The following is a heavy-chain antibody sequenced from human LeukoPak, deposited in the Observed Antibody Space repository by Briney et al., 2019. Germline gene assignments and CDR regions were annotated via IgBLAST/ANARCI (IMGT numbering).Heavy chain of an antibody. V-gene: IGHV3-21*04. CDR3: ARVYDGYNQNFDY. Sequence: GGSLRLSCAASGFTFSSYSMNWVRQAPGKGLEWVSSISSSSSYIYYADSVKGRFTISRDNAKNSLYLQMNSLRAEDTALYYCARVYDGYNQNFDYWGQGTLVTVSS. D-gene: IGHD5-24*01. CDR2: ISSSSSYI. J-gene: IGHJ4*02. CDR1: GFTFSSYS.